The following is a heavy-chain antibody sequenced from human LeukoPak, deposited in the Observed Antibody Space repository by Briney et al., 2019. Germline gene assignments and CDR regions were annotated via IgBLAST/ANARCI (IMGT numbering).Heavy chain of an antibody. CDR1: GASISSSAYY. D-gene: IGHD2-2*01. CDR3: ARVGICDSSTSCYLRGSVWFDP. J-gene: IGHJ5*02. Sequence: SETLSLTCTVSGASISSSAYYWGWIRQPPGKGLECFGYIYYSGNTNYNPSLKSRVTMSVDTSKDQISLKLSSVTAADTAVYYCARVGICDSSTSCYLRGSVWFDPWGQGTLVTVSS. V-gene: IGHV4-61*08. CDR2: IYYSGNT.